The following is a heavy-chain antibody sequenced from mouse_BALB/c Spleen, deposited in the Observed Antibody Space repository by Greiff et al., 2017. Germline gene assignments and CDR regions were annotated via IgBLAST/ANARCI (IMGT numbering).Heavy chain of an antibody. D-gene: IGHD1-1*01. V-gene: IGHV14-4*02. CDR2: IDPENGDT. Sequence: EVQLQQSGAELVRSGASVKLSCTASGFNIKDYYMHWVKQRPEQGLEWIGWIDPENGDTEYAPKFQGKATMTADTSSNTAYLQLSSLTSEDTAVYYCNAVTGYGSGYFDVWGAGTTVTVSS. J-gene: IGHJ1*01. CDR1: GFNIKDYY. CDR3: NAVTGYGSGYFDV.